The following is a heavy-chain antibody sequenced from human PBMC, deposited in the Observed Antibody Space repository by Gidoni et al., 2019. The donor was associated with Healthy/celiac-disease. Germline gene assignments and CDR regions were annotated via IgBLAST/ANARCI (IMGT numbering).Heavy chain of an antibody. J-gene: IGHJ4*02. D-gene: IGHD5-18*01. Sequence: EVQLVESGGGLVKPGGSLRLSCAAPGFTFSRYSMNWVRQAPGKGLEWVSSISSSSSYIYYADSVKGRFTISRDNAKNSLYLQMNSLRAEDTAVYYCARDRRIQLWLRRPVDYWGQGTLVTVSS. CDR3: ARDRRIQLWLRRPVDY. CDR2: ISSSSSYI. V-gene: IGHV3-21*01. CDR1: GFTFSRYS.